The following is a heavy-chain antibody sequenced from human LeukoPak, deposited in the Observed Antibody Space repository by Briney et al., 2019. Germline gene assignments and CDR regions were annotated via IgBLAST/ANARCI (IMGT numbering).Heavy chain of an antibody. Sequence: GRSLRLSCAASGFTFLHYAMHWVRHAPGKRLEGVSGISWNSGSIGYADSVKGRFTISRDNAKNSLYLQMNSLRAEDTALYYCAKDQFRSYGSFDYWGQGTLVTVSS. D-gene: IGHD5-18*01. CDR1: GFTFLHYA. V-gene: IGHV3-9*01. CDR3: AKDQFRSYGSFDY. J-gene: IGHJ4*02. CDR2: ISWNSGSI.